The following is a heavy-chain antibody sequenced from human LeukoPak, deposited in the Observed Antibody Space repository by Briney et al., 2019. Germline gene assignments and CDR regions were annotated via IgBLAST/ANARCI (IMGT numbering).Heavy chain of an antibody. CDR3: ARDLGLYGSGSYYNVDYYFDY. Sequence: ASVKVSCKASGYTFTSYGISWVRQAPGQGLEWMGWISAYNGNTNYAQKLQGRVTMTTDTSTSTAYMELRSLRSDDTAVYYCARDLGLYGSGSYYNVDYYFDYWGQGTLVTVSS. D-gene: IGHD3-10*01. CDR2: ISAYNGNT. V-gene: IGHV1-18*01. CDR1: GYTFTSYG. J-gene: IGHJ4*02.